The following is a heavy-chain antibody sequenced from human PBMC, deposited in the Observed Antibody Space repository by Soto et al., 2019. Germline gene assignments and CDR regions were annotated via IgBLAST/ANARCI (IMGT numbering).Heavy chain of an antibody. J-gene: IGHJ3*02. CDR3: ARGVGVGVAGSAAFDM. Sequence: QLHLVQSGAVVKKPGASVTVSCSASGYPVTAYYMHWVRQAPGRGLEWMGGINPATGAAKYTQTFQGRANMTGDTSTSPDFMELSGLTSEDTAVFYCARGVGVGVAGSAAFDMWGQGTLVTVSS. CDR1: GYPVTAYY. V-gene: IGHV1-2*02. D-gene: IGHD3-3*01. CDR2: INPATGAA.